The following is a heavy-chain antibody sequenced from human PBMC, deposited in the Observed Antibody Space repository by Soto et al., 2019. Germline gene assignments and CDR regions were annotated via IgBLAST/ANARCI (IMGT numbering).Heavy chain of an antibody. D-gene: IGHD5-12*01. CDR1: GGTFSSYA. V-gene: IGHV1-69*01. CDR2: IIPIFGRA. CDR3: ATGGYSGYDYNYYYYGMDV. Sequence: QVQLVQSGADVKKPGSSVKVSCKASGGTFSSYAISWVRQAPGQGLEWMGGIIPIFGRANYAQKVQGRVTVAADESTSTAYLELSSLRSEDTAVYYRATGGYSGYDYNYYYYGMDVWGQGTTVTVSS. J-gene: IGHJ6*02.